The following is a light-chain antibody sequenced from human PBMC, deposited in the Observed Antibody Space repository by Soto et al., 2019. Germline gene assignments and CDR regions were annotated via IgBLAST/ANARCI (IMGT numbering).Light chain of an antibody. J-gene: IGKJ5*01. CDR3: QQANSFPFT. CDR2: AAS. CDR1: QGISSW. V-gene: IGKV1-12*01. Sequence: DIQMTQSPSSVSASVGDSVTITCRASQGISSWLARYQQKPGKAPKLLIYAASSLQSGVPSRFSGSGSGTDFTLTISSLQPDDFATYYCQQANSFPFTFGQGTRLEIK.